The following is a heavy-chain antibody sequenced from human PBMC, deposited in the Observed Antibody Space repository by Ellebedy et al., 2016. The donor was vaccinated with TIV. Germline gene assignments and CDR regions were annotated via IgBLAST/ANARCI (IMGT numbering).Heavy chain of an antibody. J-gene: IGHJ4*02. CDR3: ARDLVGSHYNH. Sequence: GESLKISXVVSGFSFNTYLMHWVRQAPGKGLEWVAGFSYDGSFTYYADSVRGRFAISRDNSKNTLYLQINSLRTNDTAVYFCARDLVGSHYNHWGQGTLVIVSS. V-gene: IGHV3-30*09. CDR1: GFSFNTYL. CDR2: FSYDGSFT. D-gene: IGHD1-26*01.